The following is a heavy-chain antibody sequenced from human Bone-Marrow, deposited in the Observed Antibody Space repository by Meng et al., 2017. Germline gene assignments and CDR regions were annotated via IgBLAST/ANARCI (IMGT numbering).Heavy chain of an antibody. CDR3: ARGLRAARPLLFGY. D-gene: IGHD6-6*01. CDR1: VGSFSGYY. V-gene: IGHV4-34*01. Sequence: QVWGQQWGAGRWKPSETRALPCAVYVGSFSGYYWSWIRQPPGKGLEGIGEINHSGSTNYNPSLKSRVTISVDTSKNQFSLKLSSVTAADTAVYSCARGLRAARPLLFGYWGQGTLVTVSS. J-gene: IGHJ4*02. CDR2: INHSGST.